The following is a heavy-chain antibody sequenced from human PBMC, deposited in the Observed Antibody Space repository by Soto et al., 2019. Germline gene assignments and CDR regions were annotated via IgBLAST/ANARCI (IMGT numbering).Heavy chain of an antibody. V-gene: IGHV4-4*07. Sequence: LSLTCTVSGGSISSYYWSWIRQPAGKGLEWIGRIYTSGSTNYNPSLKSRVTMSVDTSKNQFSLKLSSVTAADTAVYYCARDLRDSSGWDYYFDYWGPGTIVTVYS. CDR3: ARDLRDSSGWDYYFDY. D-gene: IGHD6-19*01. CDR1: GGSISSYY. J-gene: IGHJ4*02. CDR2: IYTSGST.